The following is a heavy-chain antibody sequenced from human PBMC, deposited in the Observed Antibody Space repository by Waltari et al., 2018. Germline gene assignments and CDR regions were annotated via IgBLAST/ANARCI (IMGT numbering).Heavy chain of an antibody. V-gene: IGHV1-18*01. CDR1: GYTFTSYG. D-gene: IGHD3-9*01. J-gene: IGHJ4*02. CDR2: ISAYNGDT. CDR3: TRGRGQAISHY. Sequence: QVQLVQSGAEIKKPGASVKVSCKASGYTFTSYGSSWVRQAPGQGLEWMGWISAYNGDTNYAQNLQDRVTMSPDTATNTAYMELRSLRSDDTAVYYCTRGRGQAISHYWGQGTLVTVSS.